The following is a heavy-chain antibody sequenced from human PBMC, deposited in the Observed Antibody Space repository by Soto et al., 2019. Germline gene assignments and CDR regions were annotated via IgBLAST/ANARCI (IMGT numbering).Heavy chain of an antibody. V-gene: IGHV3-11*01. CDR1: GFTFSDYY. Sequence: QVQLVESGGGLVKPGGSLRLSCAASGFTFSDYYMTWIRQAPGKGLEWVSYIGSGGGSIYYADSVKGRFTISSDNAKSSLYLQMNSLRTEDTAVYYCARRRDFLDYCGQGTLVTVSS. J-gene: IGHJ4*02. D-gene: IGHD3-3*01. CDR2: IGSGGGSI. CDR3: ARRRDFLDY.